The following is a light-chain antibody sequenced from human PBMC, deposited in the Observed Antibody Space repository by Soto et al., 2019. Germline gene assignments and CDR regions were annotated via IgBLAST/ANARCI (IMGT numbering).Light chain of an antibody. V-gene: IGLV4-69*01. CDR3: QTWGTGFKF. CDR1: SGHSSYA. Sequence: QLVLTQSPSASASLGASVKLTCTLSSGHSSYAIAWHQKQPGKGPRYLMDLNNDGSHTKGDGIPDRFSGSSSGADRYLIISSFQSEDEADYYCQTWGTGFKFFGGGTKLTVL. CDR2: LNNDGSH. J-gene: IGLJ2*01.